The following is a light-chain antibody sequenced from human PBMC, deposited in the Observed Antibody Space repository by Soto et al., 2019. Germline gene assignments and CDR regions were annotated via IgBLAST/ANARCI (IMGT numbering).Light chain of an antibody. Sequence: DIVMTQSPDSLAVSLGERATINCKSSQSVLYSSNNKNYLAWYQQKPGQPPKLLIYWASTRESGVPDRFSGSGSGTDFTLTISSLQAEDVAVYYCQQYYSTPYTFGQDQAGDQT. CDR3: QQYYSTPYT. CDR1: QSVLYSSNNKNY. J-gene: IGKJ2*01. CDR2: WAS. V-gene: IGKV4-1*01.